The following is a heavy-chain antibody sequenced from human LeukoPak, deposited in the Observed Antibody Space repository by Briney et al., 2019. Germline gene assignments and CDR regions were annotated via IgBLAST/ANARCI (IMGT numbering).Heavy chain of an antibody. Sequence: SETLSLTCAVYGGSFSGYYWSWIRQPPGKGLEWIGEINYSGSTNYNPSLKSRVTISVDTSKNQFSLKLSSVTAADTAVYYCARVSYYDSSGNRGAFDYWGQGTLVTVSS. D-gene: IGHD3-22*01. V-gene: IGHV4-34*01. CDR1: GGSFSGYY. CDR3: ARVSYYDSSGNRGAFDY. CDR2: INYSGST. J-gene: IGHJ4*02.